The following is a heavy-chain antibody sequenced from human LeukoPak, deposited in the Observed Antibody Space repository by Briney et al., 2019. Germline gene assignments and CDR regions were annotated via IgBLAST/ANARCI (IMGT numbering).Heavy chain of an antibody. CDR1: GGTFSSYA. CDR2: IIPIFGTA. V-gene: IGHV1-69*05. Sequence: SVKVSCKASGGTFSSYAISWVRQAPGQGLEWMGRIIPIFGTANYAQKFQGRVTITTDESTSTAYMELSSLRSEDTAVYYCASAVAGTEVAEGYMDVCGKGTTVTVSS. J-gene: IGHJ6*03. D-gene: IGHD6-19*01. CDR3: ASAVAGTEVAEGYMDV.